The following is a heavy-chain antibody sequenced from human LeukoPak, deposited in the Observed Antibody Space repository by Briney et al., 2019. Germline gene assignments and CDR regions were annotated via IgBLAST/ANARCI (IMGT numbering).Heavy chain of an antibody. CDR2: INPNSGGT. D-gene: IGHD3-16*01. CDR1: GYTFTGYY. V-gene: IGHV1-2*02. CDR3: ATQRGSYLWGTDFDY. J-gene: IGHJ4*02. Sequence: GASVKVSCKASGYTFTGYYIHWVRQAPGHGLEWMGWINPNSGGTNYAQKFQGRVTMTRDTSISTAYMELRRLRSDDTALYYCATQRGSYLWGTDFDYWGQGTLVTVSS.